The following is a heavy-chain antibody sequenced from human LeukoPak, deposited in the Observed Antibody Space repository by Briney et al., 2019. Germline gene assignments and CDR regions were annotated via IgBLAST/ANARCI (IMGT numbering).Heavy chain of an antibody. CDR3: ARDARYYHDSSGYYARGEADY. CDR1: GYTFTSYG. Sequence: ASVKVSCKASGYTFTSYGISWVRQAPGQGLEWMGWINTYNGNTDYAQKLQGRVTMTTDTSTSTAYMELRSLRSDDTAVYYCARDARYYHDSSGYYARGEADYWGQGTLVTVSS. D-gene: IGHD3-22*01. CDR2: INTYNGNT. V-gene: IGHV1-18*01. J-gene: IGHJ4*02.